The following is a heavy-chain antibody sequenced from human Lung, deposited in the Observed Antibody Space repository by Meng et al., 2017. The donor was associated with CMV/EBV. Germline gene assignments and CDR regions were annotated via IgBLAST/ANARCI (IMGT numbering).Heavy chain of an antibody. D-gene: IGHD1-1*01. J-gene: IGHJ6*02. CDR1: GASISSYY. V-gene: IGHV4-59*01. Sequence: SETXSLTCTVSGASISSYYWSWIRQPPGRGLEYIGFIYYSGSTNHNPSLRRPVIISIDTSKNQFSLKLSSVTTADTAVYYCARFSATGAYYYGMDVWGQGTXVTVSS. CDR2: IYYSGST. CDR3: ARFSATGAYYYGMDV.